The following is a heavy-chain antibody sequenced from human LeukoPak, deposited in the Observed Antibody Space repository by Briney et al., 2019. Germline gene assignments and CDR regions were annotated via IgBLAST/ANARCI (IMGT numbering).Heavy chain of an antibody. J-gene: IGHJ3*02. CDR3: ARWGIAADAFDI. CDR1: GGSISSSSYY. V-gene: IGHV4-39*07. Sequence: SETLSLTCTVSGGSISSSSYYWGWIRQPPGKGLEWIGSIYYSGSTYYNPSLKSRVTISVDTSKNQFSLKLSSVTAADTAVYYCARWGIAADAFDIWGQGTMVTVSS. CDR2: IYYSGST. D-gene: IGHD6-13*01.